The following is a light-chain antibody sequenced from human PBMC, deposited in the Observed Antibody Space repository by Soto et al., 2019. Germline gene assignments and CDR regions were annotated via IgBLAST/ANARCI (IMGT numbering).Light chain of an antibody. Sequence: QSALTQPPSASGSPGQSVTISCTGTSSDVGGYNYVSWYQQHPGKAPKLMIYEVSKRPSGVPDRFSGSKSGNTASLTVSGPQAEDEADYYCRSYAGSNNFVFGTGTKVTVL. CDR2: EVS. V-gene: IGLV2-8*01. CDR3: RSYAGSNNFV. J-gene: IGLJ1*01. CDR1: SSDVGGYNY.